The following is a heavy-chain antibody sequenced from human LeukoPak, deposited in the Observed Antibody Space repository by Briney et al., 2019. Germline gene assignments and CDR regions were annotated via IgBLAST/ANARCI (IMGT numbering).Heavy chain of an antibody. Sequence: SETLSLTCTVSGGSFSSSSYYWVWIRQPPGKGLEWIGSIYYSGTTYYNPSLKSRVTTSVDTSKNQFSLKLSSATAADTAVYYCARLVDAPRYFDYWGQGTLVTVSS. V-gene: IGHV4-39*01. CDR1: GGSFSSSSYY. D-gene: IGHD2-21*01. J-gene: IGHJ4*02. CDR2: IYYSGTT. CDR3: ARLVDAPRYFDY.